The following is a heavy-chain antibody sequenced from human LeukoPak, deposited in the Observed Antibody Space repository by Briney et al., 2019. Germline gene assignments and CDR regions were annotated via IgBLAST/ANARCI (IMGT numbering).Heavy chain of an antibody. D-gene: IGHD6-6*01. V-gene: IGHV3-23*01. CDR2: ISGSGGST. J-gene: IGHJ4*02. CDR1: GFTFSSYA. Sequence: PGGSLRLSCAASGFTFSSYAMSWVRQAPGKGLEWVSAISGSGGSTYYADSVKGRFTISRDNYTAVYYCAKRGYSSSSSSVYYFDYWGQGTLVTASS. CDR3: DY.